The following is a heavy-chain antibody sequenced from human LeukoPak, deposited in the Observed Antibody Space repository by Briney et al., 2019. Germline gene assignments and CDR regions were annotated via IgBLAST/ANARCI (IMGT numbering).Heavy chain of an antibody. CDR3: ARVRAYYYDSSGYYYPKDFDY. J-gene: IGHJ4*02. CDR2: ISAYSGKT. V-gene: IGHV1-18*01. D-gene: IGHD3-22*01. Sequence: ASVTVSCKASGYTFTSYGITWVRQAPGQGLEWMGWISAYSGKTNYAQKFQGRVTMTTDTSTSTAYMELRSLRSDDTAVYYCARVRAYYYDSSGYYYPKDFDYWGQGTLVTVSS. CDR1: GYTFTSYG.